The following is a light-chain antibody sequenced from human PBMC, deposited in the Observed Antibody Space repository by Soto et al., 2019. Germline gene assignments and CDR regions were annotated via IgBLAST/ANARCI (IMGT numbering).Light chain of an antibody. CDR3: AVWDDSLTGRV. CDR1: NSNIGANP. V-gene: IGLV1-47*01. CDR2: RNN. J-gene: IGLJ2*01. Sequence: QSVLTQPPSASRTPGQGVAISCSGSNSNIGANPVFWYQHLPGTAPKLLLYRNNHRPSGVPDRFSGSKSGTSASLAISGLRSEDEGDYYCAVWDDSLTGRVFGGGTKVTVL.